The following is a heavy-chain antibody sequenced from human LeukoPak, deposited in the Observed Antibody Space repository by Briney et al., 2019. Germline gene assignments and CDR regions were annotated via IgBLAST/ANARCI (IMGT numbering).Heavy chain of an antibody. V-gene: IGHV3-30*04. CDR1: GFTFSSYV. D-gene: IGHD6-6*01. J-gene: IGHJ4*02. CDR2: ISYDGSNE. CDR3: ARYKGTSYLSSFDY. Sequence: GGSLRLSCAASGFTFSSYVMHWVRQAPGKGLEWVAIISYDGSNEYYADSVKGRFTISRDNSKNTLYLQMNSLRAADTAVYYCARYKGTSYLSSFDYWGQGTLVTVSS.